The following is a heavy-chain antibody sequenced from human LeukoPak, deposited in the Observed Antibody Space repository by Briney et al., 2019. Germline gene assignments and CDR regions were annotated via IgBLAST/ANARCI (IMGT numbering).Heavy chain of an antibody. V-gene: IGHV3-33*01. CDR3: ARDLSFGSLDF. CDR2: MWYDGSRE. Sequence: GGSLRLSCAASGFILSTHGMHWVRQAPGKGLEWVAGMWYDGSREDYADSVKGRFTISRDMSKNTLNLQMNGLRVEDTAMFYCARDLSFGSLDFRGQGTLVTVSS. CDR1: GFILSTHG. D-gene: IGHD1-26*01. J-gene: IGHJ4*02.